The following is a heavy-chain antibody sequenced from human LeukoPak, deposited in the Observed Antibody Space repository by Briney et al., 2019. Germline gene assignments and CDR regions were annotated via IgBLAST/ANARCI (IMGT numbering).Heavy chain of an antibody. CDR1: GYSFTSYW. CDR2: IYPGGSDT. J-gene: IGHJ4*02. CDR3: ARRSDSSGYDY. Sequence: GESLKISCKGSGYSFTSYWIGWVRQMPGKGLEWMGIIYPGGSDTRYSPSFQGQVTISADKSISTAYLQWSSLKASDTAMYHCARRSDSSGYDYWGQGTLVTVSS. D-gene: IGHD3-22*01. V-gene: IGHV5-51*01.